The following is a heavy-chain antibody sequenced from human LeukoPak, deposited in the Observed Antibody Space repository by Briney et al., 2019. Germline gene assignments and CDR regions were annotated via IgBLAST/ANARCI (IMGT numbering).Heavy chain of an antibody. J-gene: IGHJ3*02. CDR1: GGSISRYF. D-gene: IGHD3-3*01. Sequence: PSETLSLTCTVSGGSISRYFWSWIRQPAGKGLEWIGRIYSSGSTNYNPSLKSRVTMSADTSKNQFSLNLSSVTAADTALYYCARDGLEWRAFDTWGQGTTVTVSS. CDR3: ARDGLEWRAFDT. CDR2: IYSSGST. V-gene: IGHV4-4*07.